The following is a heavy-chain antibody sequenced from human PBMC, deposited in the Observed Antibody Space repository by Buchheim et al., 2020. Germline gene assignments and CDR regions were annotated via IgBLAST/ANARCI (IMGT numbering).Heavy chain of an antibody. CDR3: ARAWFGTTPFDY. Sequence: QVQLVESGGGVVQPGRSLRLSCAASGFTFSSYAMHSVRQAPGKGLEWVAVISYDGSNKYYADSVKGRFTISRDNSKNPLYLQMNSLRAEDTAVYYCARAWFGTTPFDYWGQGTL. CDR2: ISYDGSNK. V-gene: IGHV3-30-3*01. J-gene: IGHJ4*02. D-gene: IGHD3-10*01. CDR1: GFTFSSYA.